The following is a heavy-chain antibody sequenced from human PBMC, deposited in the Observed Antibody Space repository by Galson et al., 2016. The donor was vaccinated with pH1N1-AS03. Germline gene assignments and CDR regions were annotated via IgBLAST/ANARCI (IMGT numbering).Heavy chain of an antibody. D-gene: IGHD6-19*01. CDR2: IYNGGST. CDR3: ARGFSRISVAVTVSL. J-gene: IGHJ4*02. CDR1: GGSVSSGNHY. Sequence: LSLTCTVSGGSVSSGNHYWSWIRQPPGKGLEWIGYIYNGGSTNYNPSLKSRVTISVDTSKNQFSLKLSSVTAADTAVYYCARGFSRISVAVTVSLWGQGTLVTVSS. V-gene: IGHV4-61*01.